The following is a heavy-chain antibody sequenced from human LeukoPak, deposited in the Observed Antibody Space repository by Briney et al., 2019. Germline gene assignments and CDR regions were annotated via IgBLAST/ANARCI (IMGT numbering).Heavy chain of an antibody. CDR1: GFTFSSYA. Sequence: AGSLSLSCAASGFTFSSYAMSWLRQAPGKGLEWVSVTYPGGSTFYADSVKGRFTISRDNSKNTLYLQVDSLRDEDAAVYFCAGVKLSGYCSGGMCSDAFDIWGRGTMVTVSS. CDR3: AGVKLSGYCSGGMCSDAFDI. D-gene: IGHD2-8*02. CDR2: TYPGGST. V-gene: IGHV3-23*03. J-gene: IGHJ3*02.